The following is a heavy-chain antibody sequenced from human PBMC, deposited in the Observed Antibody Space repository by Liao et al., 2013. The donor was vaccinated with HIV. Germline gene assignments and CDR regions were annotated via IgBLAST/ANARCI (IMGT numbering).Heavy chain of an antibody. CDR3: ARVGMTTITGYYYYIDV. CDR1: GGSISNYY. Sequence: QVQLQESGPGLVKPSETLSLTCTVSGGSISNYYWNWIRQPAGKGLEWIGRIYTSGSTNYNPSFKSRVTMSVDTSKNQFSLRLTSVTAADTAVYYCARVGMTTITGYYYYIDVWGKGTTVTVSS. J-gene: IGHJ6*03. CDR2: IYTSGST. D-gene: IGHD5-24*01. V-gene: IGHV4-4*07.